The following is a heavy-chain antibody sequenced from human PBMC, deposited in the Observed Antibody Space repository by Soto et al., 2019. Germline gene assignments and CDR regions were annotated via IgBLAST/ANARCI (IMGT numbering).Heavy chain of an antibody. Sequence: SETLSLTCTVSGGSIISYYWSWIRQPPWKGLEWIGYIYYSGSTNYNPSLKSRVTISVDTSKNQFSLKLSSVTAADTAVYYCARQVVLMVYAIEDWFDPWGQGTLVTVSS. CDR1: GGSIISYY. D-gene: IGHD2-8*01. V-gene: IGHV4-59*08. CDR3: ARQVVLMVYAIEDWFDP. CDR2: IYYSGST. J-gene: IGHJ5*02.